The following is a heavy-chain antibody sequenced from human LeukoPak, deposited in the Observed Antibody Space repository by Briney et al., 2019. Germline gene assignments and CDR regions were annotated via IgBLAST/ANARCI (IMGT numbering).Heavy chain of an antibody. CDR1: GFTFSNYA. CDR2: ISYDRSNK. V-gene: IGHV3-30-3*01. Sequence: GGSLTLSRAASGFTFSNYAMHWVRQAPGKGLEWVALISYDRSNKYYADSVKGRFTISRDNSKNTLYLQMHSLRAEDTAVYDCAKDRGYYGSGSIVDFDYWGQGTLVTVSS. CDR3: AKDRGYYGSGSIVDFDY. D-gene: IGHD3-10*01. J-gene: IGHJ4*02.